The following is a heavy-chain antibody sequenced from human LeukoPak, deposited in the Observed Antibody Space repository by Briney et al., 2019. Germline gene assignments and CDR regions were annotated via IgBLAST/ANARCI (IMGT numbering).Heavy chain of an antibody. D-gene: IGHD3-10*01. J-gene: IGHJ4*02. V-gene: IGHV4-39*07. CDR3: ARAGDYYVSGSYLGY. Sequence: PSETLSLTCIVSGGSISSSIYYWAWVRQPPGKGLEWIGTVFYNGATQYSPSLRSRVTISVDTSKNQFSLTLSSVTAADTAVYYCARAGDYYVSGSYLGYWGQGTLVTVSS. CDR1: GGSISSSIYY. CDR2: VFYNGAT.